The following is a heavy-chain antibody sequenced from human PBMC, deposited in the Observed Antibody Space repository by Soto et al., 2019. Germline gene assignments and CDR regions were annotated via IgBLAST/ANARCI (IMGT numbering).Heavy chain of an antibody. CDR3: ATTSRTTLGYMDV. CDR2: IYPGDSDA. D-gene: IGHD2-15*01. CDR1: GYSFTSYW. J-gene: IGHJ6*03. V-gene: IGHV5-51*01. Sequence: PGESLKISCKGSGYSFTSYWIGWVRQMPGKGLEWMGIIYPGDSDARYSPSFQGQVTISADTSISTAYLQWSSLKASDTAMYYCATTSRTTLGYMDVWGKGTTVTVSS.